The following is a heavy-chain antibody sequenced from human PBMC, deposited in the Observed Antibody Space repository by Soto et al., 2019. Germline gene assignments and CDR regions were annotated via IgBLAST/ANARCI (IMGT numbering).Heavy chain of an antibody. Sequence: PSETLSLTCTVSGGSISSYYWSWIRQPPGKGLEWIGYIYYSGSTNYNPSLKSRVTISVDTSKNQFSLKLSSVTAADTAVYYCARLSGYDYVFDDWGQGTLVTVSS. CDR2: IYYSGST. CDR3: ARLSGYDYVFDD. J-gene: IGHJ4*02. CDR1: GGSISSYY. D-gene: IGHD5-12*01. V-gene: IGHV4-59*01.